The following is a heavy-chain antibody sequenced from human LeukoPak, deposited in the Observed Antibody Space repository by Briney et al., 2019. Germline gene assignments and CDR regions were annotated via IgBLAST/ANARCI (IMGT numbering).Heavy chain of an antibody. D-gene: IGHD2-21*02. CDR3: ATRLPTKNWFDP. CDR1: GYTFTSYY. J-gene: IGHJ5*02. V-gene: IGHV1-46*01. CDR2: INPSGGST. Sequence: ASVKVSCKASGYTFTSYYMHWVRQAPGQGLEWMGIINPSGGSTSYARKFQGRVTMTRDTSTSTVYMELSSLRSEDTAVYYCATRLPTKNWFDPWGQGTLVTVSS.